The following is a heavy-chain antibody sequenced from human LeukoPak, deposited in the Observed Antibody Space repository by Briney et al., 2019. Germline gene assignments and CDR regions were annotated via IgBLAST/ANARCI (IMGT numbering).Heavy chain of an antibody. D-gene: IGHD4-17*01. J-gene: IGHJ4*02. CDR2: IYYSGST. CDR3: AREVTTVTTFDY. CDR1: GGSISSVSYY. Sequence: SETLSLTCTVPGGSISSVSYYWSWIRQPPGKGLEWIGYIYYSGSTNYNPSLKSRVTISVDTSKNQFSLKLTSVTAADTAVYYCAREVTTVTTFDYWGQGTLVTVSS. V-gene: IGHV4-61*01.